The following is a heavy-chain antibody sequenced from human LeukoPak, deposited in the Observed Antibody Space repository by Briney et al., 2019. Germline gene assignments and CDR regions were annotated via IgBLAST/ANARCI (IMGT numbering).Heavy chain of an antibody. V-gene: IGHV3-23*01. CDR2: ISGNDDST. J-gene: IGHJ4*02. D-gene: IGHD6-6*01. CDR1: GFTFDDYA. CDR3: ANGVSPDY. Sequence: GGSLRLSCAASGFTFDDYAMHWVRQAPGKGLEWVSGISGNDDSTYYADSVRGRFTISRDNSKNTLYLQMNSLRAEDTAEYYCANGVSPDYWGQGTLVTVSS.